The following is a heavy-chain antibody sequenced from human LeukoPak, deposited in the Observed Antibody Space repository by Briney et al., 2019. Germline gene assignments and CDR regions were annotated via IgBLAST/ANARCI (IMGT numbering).Heavy chain of an antibody. CDR2: IKEDGSDK. CDR3: AKEQAPKDGYNILGFDY. CDR1: GFTFRSYW. D-gene: IGHD5-24*01. Sequence: GGSLRLSCAGSGFTFRSYWMTWVRHAPGKGLEWVANIKEDGSDKYYVDSMRGRFTISRDNAENSVYLQMNSLRVEDTAVYYCAKEQAPKDGYNILGFDYWGQGTLVTVSS. J-gene: IGHJ4*02. V-gene: IGHV3-7*01.